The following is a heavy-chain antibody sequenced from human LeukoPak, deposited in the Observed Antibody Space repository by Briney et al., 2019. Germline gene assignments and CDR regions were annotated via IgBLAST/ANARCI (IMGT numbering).Heavy chain of an antibody. J-gene: IGHJ4*02. CDR2: INPNSGGT. CDR3: AGGNYYDSTAPAY. V-gene: IGHV1-2*02. Sequence: ASVKVSCKASGYTFTGYYMHWVRQAPGQGLEWMGWINPNSGGTDYAQKFQGRVTMTRDTSISTAYMELSRLRSDDTAVYYCAGGNYYDSTAPAYWGRGTLVTVSS. CDR1: GYTFTGYY. D-gene: IGHD3-22*01.